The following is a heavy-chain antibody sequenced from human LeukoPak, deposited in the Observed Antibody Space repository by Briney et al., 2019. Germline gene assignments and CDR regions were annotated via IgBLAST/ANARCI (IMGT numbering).Heavy chain of an antibody. CDR1: GLTFSSYA. J-gene: IGHJ4*02. CDR2: ISGSGGST. CDR3: AGVRDGYNKN. Sequence: GGSLRLSCAASGLTFSSYAMGWVRQAPGKGLEWVSAISGSGGSTYYADSVKGRFTISRDNSKNTLYLQMNSLRAEDTAVYYCAGVRDGYNKNWGQGTLVTVSS. V-gene: IGHV3-23*01. D-gene: IGHD5-24*01.